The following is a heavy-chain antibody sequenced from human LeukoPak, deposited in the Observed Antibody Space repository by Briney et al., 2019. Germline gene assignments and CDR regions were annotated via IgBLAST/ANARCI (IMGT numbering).Heavy chain of an antibody. CDR2: IYYGRTT. J-gene: IGHJ4*02. V-gene: IGHV4-39*01. CDR3: VRHDGRGGATMGALDS. D-gene: IGHD5-12*01. CDR1: TDSISSSSHH. Sequence: SETLSLTCTVSTDSISSSSHHWSWIPQSPGKGLEWFGSIYYGRTTYYNSSVNGRVAISVVTSKNQFSLQLKSVTAADTAVYYCVRHDGRGGATMGALDSWGQGSLVTVSS.